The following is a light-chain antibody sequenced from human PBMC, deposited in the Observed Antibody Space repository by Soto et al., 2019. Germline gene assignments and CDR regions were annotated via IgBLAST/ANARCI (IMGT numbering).Light chain of an antibody. CDR2: DAS. J-gene: IGKJ5*01. CDR1: QAISTY. V-gene: IGKV1-9*01. Sequence: DVQLTQSPSFLSASVGDRVAITCRASQAISTYLAWYQQKPGKAPRLLIYDASTLQTGVPSRFSGSGSGTAFTLTISSLQPDDFETYYCQQLNAYQINFGQGTRPEI. CDR3: QQLNAYQIN.